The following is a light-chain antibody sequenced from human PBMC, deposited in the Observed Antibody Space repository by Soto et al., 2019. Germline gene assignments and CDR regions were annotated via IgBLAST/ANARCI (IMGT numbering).Light chain of an antibody. CDR3: MQALQTPYI. J-gene: IGKJ2*01. CDR1: QSLLHLNGYNY. CDR2: VGS. V-gene: IGKV2-28*01. Sequence: EIVMTQSPLSLSVTPGEPASISCRSSQSLLHLNGYNYLDWYLQKPGQSPQLLIYVGSTRASGVPDRFSGSGSRTDFTVRITRVETEDVGVYYCMQALQTPYIFGQGTKLEIK.